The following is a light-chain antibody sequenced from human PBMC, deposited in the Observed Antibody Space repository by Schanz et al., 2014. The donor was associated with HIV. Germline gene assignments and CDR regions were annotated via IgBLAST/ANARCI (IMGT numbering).Light chain of an antibody. CDR3: SAWDDSRRGQVV. Sequence: QSVLTQPPSASGTPGQRVTISCSGSNSNIGSNTVNWYQQLPGTAPKLLIYSNNQRPSGVPDRFSGSKSGTSAALAISGLQSEDEADYYCSAWDDSRRGQVVFGGGTKLTVL. V-gene: IGLV1-44*01. CDR1: NSNIGSNT. CDR2: SNN. J-gene: IGLJ2*01.